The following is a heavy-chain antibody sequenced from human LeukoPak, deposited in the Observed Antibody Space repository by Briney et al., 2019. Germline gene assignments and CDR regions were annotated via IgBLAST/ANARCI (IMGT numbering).Heavy chain of an antibody. CDR3: ARDQIVGATTTFYYYYGMDV. Sequence: SETLSLTCTVAGGSISSYYWSWIRQPPGKGLEWIGYIYYSGSTNYNPSLKSRVTISVDTSKNQFSLKLSYVTAADTAVYYCARDQIVGATTTFYYYYGMDVWGQGNTVTVSS. J-gene: IGHJ6*02. CDR1: GGSISSYY. D-gene: IGHD1-26*01. V-gene: IGHV4-59*01. CDR2: IYYSGST.